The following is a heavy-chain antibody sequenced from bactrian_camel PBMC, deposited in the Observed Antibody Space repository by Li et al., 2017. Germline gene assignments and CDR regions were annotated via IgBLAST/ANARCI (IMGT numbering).Heavy chain of an antibody. CDR3: VKGQSELWDFGY. Sequence: HVQLVESGGGLVQPGGSLRLSCAASGFSFSTYSMTWVRQAPGKGLEWVSSCSADGDIRYYVDTLKGRVTVSRDNAKNLVYLQMNNLKTEDTAMYYCVKGQSELWDFGYWGQGTQVTVS. D-gene: IGHD5*01. CDR2: CSADGDIR. V-gene: IGHV3-2*01. J-gene: IGHJ6*01. CDR1: GFSFSTYS.